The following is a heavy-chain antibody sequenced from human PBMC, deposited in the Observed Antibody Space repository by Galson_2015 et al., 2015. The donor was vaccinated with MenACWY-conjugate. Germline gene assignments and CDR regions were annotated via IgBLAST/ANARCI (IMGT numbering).Heavy chain of an antibody. CDR2: VYFSANT. J-gene: IGHJ6*03. CDR3: ARSPRVSGLKANQYYYYLDV. CDR1: GASISSYY. V-gene: IGHV4-59*01. Sequence: LSLTCTVSGASISSYYWNWIRQPPGKRLEWIGKVYFSANTNYNPSLESRVTLSVDTSENQVSLKLTSVTAADTAVYYCARSPRVSGLKANQYYYYLDVWGKGTTVTVSS. D-gene: IGHD6-25*01.